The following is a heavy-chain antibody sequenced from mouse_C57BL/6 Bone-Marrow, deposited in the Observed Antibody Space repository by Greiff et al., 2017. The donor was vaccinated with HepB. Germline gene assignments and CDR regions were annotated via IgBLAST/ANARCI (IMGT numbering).Heavy chain of an antibody. CDR1: GYAFSSSW. D-gene: IGHD1-1*01. CDR2: IYPGDGDT. CDR3: ARMGRDTTVVDWYFDV. J-gene: IGHJ1*03. Sequence: VQLQESGPELVKPGASVKISCKASGYAFSSSWMNWVKQRPGKGLEWIGRIYPGDGDTNYNGKFKGKATLTADKSSSTAYMQLSSLTSEDSAVYFCARMGRDTTVVDWYFDVWGTGTTVTVSS. V-gene: IGHV1-82*01.